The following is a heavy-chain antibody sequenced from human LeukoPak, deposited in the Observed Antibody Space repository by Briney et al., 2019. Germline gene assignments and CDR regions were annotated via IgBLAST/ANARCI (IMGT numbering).Heavy chain of an antibody. CDR3: ARDLSPDGYSDFDY. D-gene: IGHD5-24*01. V-gene: IGHV3-21*01. J-gene: IGHJ4*02. CDR2: MSSSSGYI. CDR1: GFTFSSYK. Sequence: GGSLRLSCAASGFTFSSYKMTWVRQAPGKGLQWVSSMSSSSGYIFYADSLKGRFTISRDNAKNSLYLQMNSLRAEDTAVYYCARDLSPDGYSDFDYWGQGTLVTVSS.